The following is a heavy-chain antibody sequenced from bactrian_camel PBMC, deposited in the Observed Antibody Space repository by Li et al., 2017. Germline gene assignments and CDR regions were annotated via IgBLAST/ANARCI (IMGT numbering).Heavy chain of an antibody. Sequence: VQLVESGGGSVQAGGSVRLSCVTSGFTEDGFYVAWIRQAPGKGREGVASIYTGTDRTYYADSVKGRFAIWQDNAKATVYLEINYLRPEDTAMYYCAADLLLMRPLEASEYKYWGQGTQVTVS. CDR2: IYTGTDRT. CDR1: GFTEDGFY. V-gene: IGHV3S40*01. CDR3: AADLLLMRPLEASEYKY. D-gene: IGHD8*01. J-gene: IGHJ4*01.